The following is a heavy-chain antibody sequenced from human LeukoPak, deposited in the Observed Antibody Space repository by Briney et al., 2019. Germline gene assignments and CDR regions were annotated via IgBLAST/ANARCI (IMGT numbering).Heavy chain of an antibody. CDR1: GFTFDDYA. CDR3: ANFARNDP. CDR2: INGNSDSR. Sequence: GGSLRLSCAVSGFTFDDYAMHWVRQVPGKGLEGVSGINGNSDSRDYAESVKGRVTITRDNSKNTMYMQMNRLRAEDTAVYYCANFARNDPWGQGTLVTVSS. J-gene: IGHJ5*02. V-gene: IGHV3-9*01.